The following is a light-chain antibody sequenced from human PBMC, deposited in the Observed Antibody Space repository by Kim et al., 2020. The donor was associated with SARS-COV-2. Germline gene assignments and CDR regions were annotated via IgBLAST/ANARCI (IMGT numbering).Light chain of an antibody. V-gene: IGKV1-5*03. Sequence: SVGDRVTLTCRASEDIGSWLAWYQQKPGGAPNLLIYKTSNLQSGVPSRFSGSGSGTEFTLTISSLQPDDFATYYCQEYDTYSPWAFGQGTKVDIK. CDR2: KTS. CDR1: EDIGSW. J-gene: IGKJ1*01. CDR3: QEYDTYSPWA.